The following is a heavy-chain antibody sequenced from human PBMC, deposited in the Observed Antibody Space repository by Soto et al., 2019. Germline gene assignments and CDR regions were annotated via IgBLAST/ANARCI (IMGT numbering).Heavy chain of an antibody. Sequence: EVQLLESGGGLVQPGGSLRLSCAASGFTFRNYALSWVRQAPGKGLEWVSSIRGGGSTTFYVDSVQGRFTISRDNSKNTLYLQMNSLRAEDTAVYYCAKSERLVVVTATKTWGQGTMVTVSS. D-gene: IGHD2-21*02. CDR3: AKSERLVVVTATKT. J-gene: IGHJ3*01. CDR1: GFTFRNYA. V-gene: IGHV3-23*01. CDR2: IRGGGSTT.